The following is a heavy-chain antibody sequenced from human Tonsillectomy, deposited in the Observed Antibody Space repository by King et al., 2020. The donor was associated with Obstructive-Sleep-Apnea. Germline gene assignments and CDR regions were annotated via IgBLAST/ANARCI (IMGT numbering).Heavy chain of an antibody. CDR3: AKDRYSSSWYSYYYYGMDV. D-gene: IGHD6-13*01. V-gene: IGHV3-30*02. CDR2: IRYDGSNK. CDR1: GFTFSSYG. Sequence: VQLVESGGGVVQPGRSLRLSCAASGFTFSSYGMHWVRQAPGKGLEWGAFIRYDGSNKYYADSVKGRFTISRDNSKNTLYLQMNSLRAEDTAVYYCAKDRYSSSWYSYYYYGMDVWGQGTTVTVSS. J-gene: IGHJ6*02.